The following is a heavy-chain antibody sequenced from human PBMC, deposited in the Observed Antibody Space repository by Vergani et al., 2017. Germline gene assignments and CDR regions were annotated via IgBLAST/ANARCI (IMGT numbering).Heavy chain of an antibody. D-gene: IGHD1-7*01. V-gene: IGHV3-23*01. CDR1: GFTFSSYA. CDR3: AKRGDWNYGPIPHYFDY. CDR2: ISGSGGST. Sequence: EVQLLESGGGLVQPGGSLRLSCAASGFTFSSYAMSWVRQAPGKGLEWVSAISGSGGSTYYADSVKGRFTISRDNSKNTRYLQMNSLRAEDKAVYYCAKRGDWNYGPIPHYFDYWGQGTLVTVSS. J-gene: IGHJ4*02.